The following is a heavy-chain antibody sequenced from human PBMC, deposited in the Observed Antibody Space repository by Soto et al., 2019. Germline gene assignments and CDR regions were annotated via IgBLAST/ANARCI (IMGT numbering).Heavy chain of an antibody. CDR1: GYTFTSYY. D-gene: IGHD1-26*01. CDR2: INPSGGST. Sequence: GASVKVSCKASGYTFTSYYMHWVRQAPGQGLEWMGIINPSGGSTSYAQKFQGRVTMTRDTSTSTVYMELSSLRSEDTAVYYCAKSGSIRGSFDWGQGTLVTVSS. J-gene: IGHJ4*02. V-gene: IGHV1-46*01. CDR3: AKSGSIRGSFD.